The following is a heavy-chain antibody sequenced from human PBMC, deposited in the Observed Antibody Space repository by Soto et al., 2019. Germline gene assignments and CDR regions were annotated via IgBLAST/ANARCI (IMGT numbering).Heavy chain of an antibody. Sequence: QLQLQESGPGLVKPSETLSLTCTVSGGSISGSSYYWGWIRQPPGKGLEWIGSIYYSGSTYYNPSLKSRVTISVDTSKNQFSLKLSSVTAADTAVYYCARRKIGYDILTGYYTNYYYYGMDVWGQGTTVTVSS. CDR2: IYYSGST. J-gene: IGHJ6*02. CDR1: GGSISGSSYY. D-gene: IGHD3-9*01. V-gene: IGHV4-39*01. CDR3: ARRKIGYDILTGYYTNYYYYGMDV.